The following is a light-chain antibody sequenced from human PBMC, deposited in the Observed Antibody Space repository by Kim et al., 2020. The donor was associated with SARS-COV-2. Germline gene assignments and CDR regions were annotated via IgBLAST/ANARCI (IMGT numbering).Light chain of an antibody. V-gene: IGLV2-14*03. Sequence: QSALTQPASVSASPGQSITISCIGTSSDVGAHDYVSWYQHHPEKAPKLIIYDVSKRPSGVSNRFSGSKSGNTASLTISGLQAEDECEYYCTSYTTISTYVFGTGTKVTVL. CDR3: TSYTTISTYV. CDR2: DVS. CDR1: SSDVGAHDY. J-gene: IGLJ1*01.